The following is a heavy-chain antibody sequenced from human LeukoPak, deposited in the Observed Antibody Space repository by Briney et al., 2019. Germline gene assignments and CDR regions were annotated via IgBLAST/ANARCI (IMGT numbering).Heavy chain of an antibody. V-gene: IGHV4-30-2*01. CDR3: ARGGSTPRWFDP. CDR2: IYHSGSP. J-gene: IGHJ5*02. CDR1: GGSISSGGYS. D-gene: IGHD2-15*01. Sequence: SQTLSLTCAVSGGSISSGGYSWSWIRQPPGKGLEWIGYIYHSGSPYYNPSLKSRVTISVDRTKNQFSLKLSSVTAADTAVYYCARGGSTPRWFDPWGQGTLVTVSS.